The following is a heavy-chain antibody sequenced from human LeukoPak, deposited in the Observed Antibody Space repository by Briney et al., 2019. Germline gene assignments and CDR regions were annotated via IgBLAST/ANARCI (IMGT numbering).Heavy chain of an antibody. V-gene: IGHV3-21*01. CDR1: GFSFSSYN. CDR3: ARLGAHVGVWAFDI. D-gene: IGHD3-10*01. Sequence: GGSLRLSCAASGFSFSSYNMNWVRQTPGKGLEWVSSITSSSTYTFYADSVKGRFTISRDNARNSLYLQMNSLRAEDTAVYYCARLGAHVGVWAFDIWGQGTMVTVSS. CDR2: ITSSSTYT. J-gene: IGHJ3*02.